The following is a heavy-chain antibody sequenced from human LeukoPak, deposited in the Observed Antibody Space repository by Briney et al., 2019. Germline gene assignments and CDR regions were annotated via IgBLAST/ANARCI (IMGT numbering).Heavy chain of an antibody. V-gene: IGHV1-18*01. D-gene: IGHD3-3*01. CDR2: ISAYNDNT. J-gene: IGHJ4*02. Sequence: ASVKVSCKASGYTFTSYGISWVRQAPGQGLEWMGWISAYNDNTNYAQKLQGRVTMTTDTSTSTAYMELRSLRSDDTAVYYCARDSLLRGYDFRSGYYTLMFDYWGQGTLVTVSS. CDR3: ARDSLLRGYDFRSGYYTLMFDY. CDR1: GYTFTSYG.